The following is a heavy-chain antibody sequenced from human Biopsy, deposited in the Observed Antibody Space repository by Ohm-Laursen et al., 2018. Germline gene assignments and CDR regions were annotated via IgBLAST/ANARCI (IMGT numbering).Heavy chain of an antibody. CDR1: GDSVNKNY. CDR3: ARDSGILNYGNFKYYHYYGMDV. D-gene: IGHD4-11*01. V-gene: IGHV4-59*02. CDR2: FYYSDMT. Sequence: PSQTLSCTCTVFGDSVNKNYWSWIGQRPGKGLEWIGHFYYSDMTYYNPSLQSRVSISVDTSRNQVSLTLSSVTAADTAVYYCARDSGILNYGNFKYYHYYGMDVWGQGTKVTVSS. J-gene: IGHJ6*02.